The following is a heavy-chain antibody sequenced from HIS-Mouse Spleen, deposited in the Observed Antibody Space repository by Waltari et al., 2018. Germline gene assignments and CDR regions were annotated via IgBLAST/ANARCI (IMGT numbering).Heavy chain of an antibody. CDR1: GGSISSSSYY. V-gene: IGHV4-39*01. Sequence: QLQLQESGPGLVKPSETLSLTCTVSGGSISSSSYYWGWIRQPPGKGLGWIGSIYYSGSTYYNPSLKSRVTISVDTSKNQFSLKLSSVTAADTAVYYCARHTVYYDSSGYPDYWGQGTLVTVSS. CDR2: IYYSGST. CDR3: ARHTVYYDSSGYPDY. J-gene: IGHJ4*02. D-gene: IGHD3-22*01.